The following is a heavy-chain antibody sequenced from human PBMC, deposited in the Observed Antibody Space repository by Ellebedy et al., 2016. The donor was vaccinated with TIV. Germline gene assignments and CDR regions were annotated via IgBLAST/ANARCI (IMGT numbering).Heavy chain of an antibody. CDR3: ATGPGGVTGEYFDY. Sequence: SVKVSXKASGGTFSSYAISWVRQAPGQGLEWMGGIIPVSGTANYAQKFQGRVTMTEDTSTDTAYMELSSLRSEDTAVYYCATGPGGVTGEYFDYWGQGTLVTVSS. D-gene: IGHD2-21*02. J-gene: IGHJ4*02. CDR2: IIPVSGTA. V-gene: IGHV1-69*06. CDR1: GGTFSSYA.